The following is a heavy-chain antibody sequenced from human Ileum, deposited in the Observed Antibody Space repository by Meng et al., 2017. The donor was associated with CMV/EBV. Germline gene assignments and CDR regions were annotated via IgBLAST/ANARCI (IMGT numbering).Heavy chain of an antibody. CDR1: CFIFSTYW. CDR3: ARDWWIGGRPMDS. J-gene: IGHJ5*01. CDR2: IKGDGNDM. V-gene: IGHV3-7*01. D-gene: IGHD5-12*01. Sequence: CAGVCFIFSTYWMCLGRRAPGMGLEWVANIKGDGNDMHYVEFVKGRFTVSRDNAKNLVFLQMRSLIAEDTAIYYCARDWWIGGRPMDSWGQGTLVTVSS.